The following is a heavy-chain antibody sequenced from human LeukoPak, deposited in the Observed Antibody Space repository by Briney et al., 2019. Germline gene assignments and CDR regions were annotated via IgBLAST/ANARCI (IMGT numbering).Heavy chain of an antibody. CDR2: ISDNGGGT. CDR1: GFTFSSYA. CDR3: AKDHIRRDGYSDFDY. Sequence: GGSLRLSCAASGFTFSSYAMSWVRQAPGEGLEWVSGISDNGGGTYYADSVKGRFTISRDNSKNTLFLQMNSLRAEDTAVYYCAKDHIRRDGYSDFDYWGQGTLVTVSS. V-gene: IGHV3-23*01. D-gene: IGHD5-24*01. J-gene: IGHJ4*02.